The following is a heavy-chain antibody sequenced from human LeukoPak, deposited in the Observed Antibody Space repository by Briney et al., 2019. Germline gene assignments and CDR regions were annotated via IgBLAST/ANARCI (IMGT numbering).Heavy chain of an antibody. D-gene: IGHD6-13*01. Sequence: GGSLRLSCAASGFTFSGYAMSWVRQAPGKGLEWVSGISAGGGSTFYADSVKGRFTISGDNSKNTLYLQMNSLRAEDTAVYYCAIRLLIISSWTYDYWGQGTLVTVSS. V-gene: IGHV3-23*01. CDR2: ISAGGGST. CDR1: GFTFSGYA. J-gene: IGHJ4*02. CDR3: AIRLLIISSWTYDY.